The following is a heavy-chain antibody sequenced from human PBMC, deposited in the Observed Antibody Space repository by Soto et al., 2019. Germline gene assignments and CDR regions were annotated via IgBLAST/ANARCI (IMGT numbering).Heavy chain of an antibody. D-gene: IGHD3-3*01. Sequence: GGSLRLSCIVSGFTFSNHAMSWVRQAPGKGLEWVSGISDTGGSTYYANSVRGRFTISRDNSTNTLSLQMNALRAEDTAVYYCSKDLSVFGVVTTYYFEFWGQGTMVTVSS. CDR3: SKDLSVFGVVTTYYFEF. V-gene: IGHV3-23*01. CDR2: ISDTGGST. J-gene: IGHJ4*02. CDR1: GFTFSNHA.